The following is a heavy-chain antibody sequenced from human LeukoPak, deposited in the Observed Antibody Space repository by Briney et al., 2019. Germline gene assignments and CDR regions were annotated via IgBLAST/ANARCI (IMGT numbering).Heavy chain of an antibody. CDR1: GYTFTGYY. CDR2: INPNSGGT. V-gene: IGHV1-2*02. J-gene: IGHJ5*02. D-gene: IGHD1-26*01. CDR3: ARDRVGATPTNWFDP. Sequence: GASVKVSCKASGYTFTGYYMHWVRQAPGQGLEWMGWINPNSGGTNYAQKFQGRVTMTRDPSISTAYMELSRLRSDDTAVYYCARDRVGATPTNWFDPWGQGTLVTVSS.